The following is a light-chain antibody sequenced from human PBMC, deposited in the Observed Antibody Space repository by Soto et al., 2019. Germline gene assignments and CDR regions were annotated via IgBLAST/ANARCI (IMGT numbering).Light chain of an antibody. CDR1: SSDVGGYNY. Sequence: QSALTQPASVSGSPGQSITISCSGTSSDVGGYNYVSWYQQYPGKAPKLMSYEVSNRPSGVSNRFSGSKSGNTASLTISGLQAEDEADYYCSSYTSSSTVVFGGGTKVTVL. V-gene: IGLV2-14*01. CDR2: EVS. J-gene: IGLJ2*01. CDR3: SSYTSSSTVV.